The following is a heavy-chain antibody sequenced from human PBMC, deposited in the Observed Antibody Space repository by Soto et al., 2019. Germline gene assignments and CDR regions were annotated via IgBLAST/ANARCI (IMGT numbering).Heavy chain of an antibody. V-gene: IGHV4-39*01. CDR1: GGSISSSSYY. CDR3: ATPRRYYYDSSGPLDY. D-gene: IGHD3-22*01. Sequence: ETLSLTCTVSGGSISSSSYYWGWIRQPPGKGLEWIGSIYYSGSTYYNPSLKSRVTISVDTSKNQFSLKLSSVTAADTAVYYCATPRRYYYDSSGPLDYWGQGTLVTVSS. CDR2: IYYSGST. J-gene: IGHJ4*02.